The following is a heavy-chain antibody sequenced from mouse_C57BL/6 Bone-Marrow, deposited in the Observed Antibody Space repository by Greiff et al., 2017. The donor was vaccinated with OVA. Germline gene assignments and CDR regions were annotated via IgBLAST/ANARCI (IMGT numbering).Heavy chain of an antibody. V-gene: IGHV1-26*01. CDR1: GYTFTDYY. CDR2: INPNNGGT. CDR3: ARRGYGYDGFAY. D-gene: IGHD2-2*01. J-gene: IGHJ3*01. Sequence: VQLQQSGPELVKPGASVKISCKASGYTFTDYYMNWVKQSHGKSLEWIGDINPNNGGTSYNQKFKGKATLTVDKSSITAYMELRSLTSEDSAVYYCARRGYGYDGFAYWGQGTLVTVSA.